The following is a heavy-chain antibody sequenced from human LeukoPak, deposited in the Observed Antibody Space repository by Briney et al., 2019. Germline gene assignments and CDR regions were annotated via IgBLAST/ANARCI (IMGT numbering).Heavy chain of an antibody. CDR2: ISSSGSTI. CDR3: TKWGDYDGSTGYYDSDY. J-gene: IGHJ4*02. Sequence: PGGSLRLSCAASGFTFSSYEMNWVRQAPGKGLEWVSYISSSGSTIYYADSVQGRFTISRDNSKNTLYLQMNSLRAEDTALYYCTKWGDYDGSTGYYDSDYWGQGTLVTVSS. D-gene: IGHD3-9*01. CDR1: GFTFSSYE. V-gene: IGHV3-48*03.